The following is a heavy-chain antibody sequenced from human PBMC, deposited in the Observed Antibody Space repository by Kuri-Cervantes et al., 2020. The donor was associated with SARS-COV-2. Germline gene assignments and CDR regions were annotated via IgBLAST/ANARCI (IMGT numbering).Heavy chain of an antibody. J-gene: IGHJ4*02. V-gene: IGHV4-30-2*01. CDR2: IYHSGST. CDR1: GGSISSGGYY. D-gene: IGHD6-19*01. Sequence: SETLSLTCTVSGGSISSGGYYWSWIRQPPGKGLEWIGYIYHSGSTYYNPSLKSRVTISVDRSKNQFSLKLSSVTAADTAAYYCARGWYSSGWYDYWGQGTLVTVSS. CDR3: ARGWYSSGWYDY.